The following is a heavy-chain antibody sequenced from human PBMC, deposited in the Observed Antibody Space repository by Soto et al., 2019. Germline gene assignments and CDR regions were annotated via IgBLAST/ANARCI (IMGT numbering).Heavy chain of an antibody. D-gene: IGHD5-18*01. Sequence: QVQLQESGPGLVKPSQTLSLTCTVSGGSICSGYYYWCWFRQPPGKGLEWIGYIYYSGSTYYNPSLKSRVTISLDTSKNQFSLKLSSVTAADTAVYYCARLGYSYGTDLEYWGQGTLVTVSS. CDR1: GGSICSGYYY. J-gene: IGHJ4*02. CDR2: IYYSGST. V-gene: IGHV4-30-4*01. CDR3: ARLGYSYGTDLEY.